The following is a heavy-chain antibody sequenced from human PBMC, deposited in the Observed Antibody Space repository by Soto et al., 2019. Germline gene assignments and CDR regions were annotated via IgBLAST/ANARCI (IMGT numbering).Heavy chain of an antibody. CDR2: INPNGGST. D-gene: IGHD6-25*01. CDR1: GYTLTNFY. Sequence: QVQLVQSGAEVKKPGASVKVSCKASGYTLTNFYIHWVRQAPGQGLEWMGIINPNGGSTNYAHNFQGRVTITRDTSTSTVYMALSSLRSEDTAVYYCARGPGSGDYWGRGTLVTVSS. V-gene: IGHV1-46*03. CDR3: ARGPGSGDY. J-gene: IGHJ4*02.